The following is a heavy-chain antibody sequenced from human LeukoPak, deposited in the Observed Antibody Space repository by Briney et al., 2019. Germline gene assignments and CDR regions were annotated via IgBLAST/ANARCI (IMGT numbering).Heavy chain of an antibody. CDR2: IKQDGSEK. Sequence: GGSLRLSCAASGFTFSTYWMTWVRQAPGKGLEWVANIKQDGSEKYYVDSLKGRFTISRDNAKNSLFLQMNSLRAEDTAVYYCAKDYYDSSGYYHYDAFDIWGQGTMVTVSS. CDR1: GFTFSTYW. V-gene: IGHV3-7*05. D-gene: IGHD3-22*01. J-gene: IGHJ3*02. CDR3: AKDYYDSSGYYHYDAFDI.